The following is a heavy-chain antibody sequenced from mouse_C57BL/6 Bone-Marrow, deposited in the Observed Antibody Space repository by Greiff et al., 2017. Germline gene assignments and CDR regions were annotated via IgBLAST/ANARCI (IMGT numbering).Heavy chain of an antibody. Sequence: QVQLKESGAELVRPGTSVKVSCKASGYAFTNYLIEWVKQRPGQGLAWIGVINPGSGGTNYNEKFTGKATLTADKSSSPAYMQLSSLTSEDSAVYFCARSKNWDSWFAFCGQGTRVTVSA. CDR2: INPGSGGT. CDR3: ARSKNWDSWFAF. V-gene: IGHV1-54*01. D-gene: IGHD4-1*01. CDR1: GYAFTNYL. J-gene: IGHJ3*01.